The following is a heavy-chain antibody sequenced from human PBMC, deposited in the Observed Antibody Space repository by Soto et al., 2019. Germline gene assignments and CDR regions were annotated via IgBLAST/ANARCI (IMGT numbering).Heavy chain of an antibody. J-gene: IGHJ5*02. CDR2: INPPGGTT. D-gene: IGHD2-8*01. Sequence: GGSLRLSCTASGFTFSNYAMVWVRQAPGKGLEWVSSINPPGGTTYYADSVKGRLTISRDNSKNTLYLQMNSLRAEDTAVYYCAKDQSVLLYSFDPWGQGARVTVS. CDR3: AKDQSVLLYSFDP. CDR1: GFTFSNYA. V-gene: IGHV3-23*01.